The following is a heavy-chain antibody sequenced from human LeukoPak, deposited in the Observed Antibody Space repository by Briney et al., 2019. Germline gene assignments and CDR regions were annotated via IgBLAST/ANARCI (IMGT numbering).Heavy chain of an antibody. V-gene: IGHV3-30-3*01. Sequence: GGSLRLSCAASGFTYSNYAMHWVRQAPGKGLEWVAIISYDGSNKYYADSVKGRFTISRDNSKNTLYLQMNSLRAEDTAVYYCASSGYYYGSFDYWGQGTLVTVSS. CDR1: GFTYSNYA. CDR3: ASSGYYYGSFDY. J-gene: IGHJ4*02. D-gene: IGHD3-22*01. CDR2: ISYDGSNK.